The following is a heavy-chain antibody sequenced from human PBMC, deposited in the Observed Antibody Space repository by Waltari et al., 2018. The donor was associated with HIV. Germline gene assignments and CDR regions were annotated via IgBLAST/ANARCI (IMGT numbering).Heavy chain of an antibody. J-gene: IGHJ5*02. CDR1: GGSISSSSYY. V-gene: IGHV4-39*07. CDR3: ARDGVVVVVPAAIGPYNWFDP. Sequence: QLQLQESGPGLVKPSETLSLTCTVSGGSISSSSYYWGWIRQPPGKGLEWIGSIYYSGSTYYHPSLKSRVTISVDTSKNQFSLKLSSVTAADTAVYYCARDGVVVVVPAAIGPYNWFDPWGQGTLVTVSS. CDR2: IYYSGST. D-gene: IGHD2-2*01.